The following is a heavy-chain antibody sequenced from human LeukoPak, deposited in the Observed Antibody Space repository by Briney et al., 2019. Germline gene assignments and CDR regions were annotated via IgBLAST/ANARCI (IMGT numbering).Heavy chain of an antibody. CDR1: GASFSANY. CDR3: ARYCGSENYCISY. J-gene: IGHJ4*01. Sequence: TSSETLSLTCAVYGASFSANYWIWIRQPPEKGLEWIGEINHSGTITYKPSLKSRLTISADTSKNQFPLKLSSVTAADTAVYYCARYCGSENYCISYWGQGTLVTVSS. D-gene: IGHD3-10*01. CDR2: INHSGTI. V-gene: IGHV4-34*01.